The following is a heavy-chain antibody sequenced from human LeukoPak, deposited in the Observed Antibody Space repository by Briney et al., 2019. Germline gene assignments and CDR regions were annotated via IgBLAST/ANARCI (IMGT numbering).Heavy chain of an antibody. CDR1: GFTFDDYA. CDR2: ISWDGGST. Sequence: GGSLRLSCAASGFTFDDYAMHWVRRAPGKGLEWVSLISWDGGSTYYADSVKGRFTISRDNSKNSLYLQMNSLRAEDTALYYCAKDMAAYYYASGNIDYWGQGTLVTVSS. V-gene: IGHV3-43D*03. J-gene: IGHJ4*02. CDR3: AKDMAAYYYASGNIDY. D-gene: IGHD3-10*01.